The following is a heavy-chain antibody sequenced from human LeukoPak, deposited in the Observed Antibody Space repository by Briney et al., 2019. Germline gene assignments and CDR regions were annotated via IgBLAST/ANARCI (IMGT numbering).Heavy chain of an antibody. J-gene: IGHJ4*02. V-gene: IGHV3-48*01. CDR2: ISSSSSTI. CDR1: GFTFSSYS. CDR3: ASTTMVRGVQPFRGVQPFDY. Sequence: GGSLRLSCAASGFTFSSYSMNWVRQAPGKGLEWVSYISSSSSTIYYADSVKGRFTISRDNAKNSLYLQMNSLRAEDTAVYYCASTTMVRGVQPFRGVQPFDYWGQGTLVTVSS. D-gene: IGHD3-10*01.